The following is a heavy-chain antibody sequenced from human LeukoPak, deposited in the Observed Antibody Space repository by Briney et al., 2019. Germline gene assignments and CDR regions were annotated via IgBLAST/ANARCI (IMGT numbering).Heavy chain of an antibody. D-gene: IGHD1-14*01. V-gene: IGHV3-48*03. CDR2: ISSSGSTI. Sequence: GGSLRLSCAASGFTFSSYEMNWVRQAPGKGLEWVSYISSSGSTIYYADSVKGRFTISRDNAKNSLYLQMNSLRAEDTAVYYCARDKGSLTRHTFGARKGMDVWGQGTTVTVSS. CDR1: GFTFSSYE. CDR3: ARDKGSLTRHTFGARKGMDV. J-gene: IGHJ6*02.